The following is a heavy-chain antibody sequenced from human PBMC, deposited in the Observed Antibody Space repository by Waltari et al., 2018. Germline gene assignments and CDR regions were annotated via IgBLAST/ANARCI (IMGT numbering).Heavy chain of an antibody. CDR2: MNPKDGNT. Sequence: QVLLVQSGAELQTPGASVKVSCKASGYTFPNYAINWLRQATGQGLEWVRWMNPKDGNTLYAQKFQGRVTLTRDNSINTAYMELTSLTSDDTGVYYCARGLDSNSWYGAHFWGQGTLVTVAS. CDR3: ARGLDSNSWYGAHF. CDR1: GYTFPNYA. D-gene: IGHD6-13*01. V-gene: IGHV1-8*01. J-gene: IGHJ4*02.